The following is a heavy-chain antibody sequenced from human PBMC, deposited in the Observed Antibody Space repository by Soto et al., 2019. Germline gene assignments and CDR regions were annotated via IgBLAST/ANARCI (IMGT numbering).Heavy chain of an antibody. CDR2: ISWDGGST. CDR1: GFTFDDYT. D-gene: IGHD4-17*01. V-gene: IGHV3-43*01. Sequence: VQLVESGGVVVQPGGSLRLSCAASGFTFDDYTMHWVRQAPGKGLEWVSLISWDGGSTYYADSVKGRFTISRDNSKNSLYLQMNSLRTEDTALYYCAKDISFSATVTTGFGYWGQGTLVTVSS. J-gene: IGHJ4*02. CDR3: AKDISFSATVTTGFGY.